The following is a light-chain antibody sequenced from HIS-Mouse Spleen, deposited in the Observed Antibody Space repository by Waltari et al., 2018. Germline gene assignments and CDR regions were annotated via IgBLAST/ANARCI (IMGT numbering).Light chain of an antibody. CDR1: QGISSY. V-gene: IGKV1-8*01. Sequence: AIRMTQSPSSLSASTGDTGTITCRASQGISSYLAWYQQKPGKAPKLLIYAASTLQSGVPSRFSGSGSGTDFTLTISCLQSEDFATYYCQQYYSYPYTFGQGTKLEIK. J-gene: IGKJ2*01. CDR3: QQYYSYPYT. CDR2: AAS.